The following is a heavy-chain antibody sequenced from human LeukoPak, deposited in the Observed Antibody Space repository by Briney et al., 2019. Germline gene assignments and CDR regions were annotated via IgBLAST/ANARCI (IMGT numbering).Heavy chain of an antibody. V-gene: IGHV4-38-2*02. J-gene: IGHJ6*03. Sequence: SETLSLTCTVSGYSISSGYYWGWIRQPPGKGLEWIGSVYHSGSTYYNPSFKSRVTISIDTSKNQFSLKLSSVTAADTAVYYCARVRSSTSPPWEYMDVWGKGTTVTVSS. CDR2: VYHSGST. CDR1: GYSISSGYY. D-gene: IGHD2-2*01. CDR3: ARVRSSTSPPWEYMDV.